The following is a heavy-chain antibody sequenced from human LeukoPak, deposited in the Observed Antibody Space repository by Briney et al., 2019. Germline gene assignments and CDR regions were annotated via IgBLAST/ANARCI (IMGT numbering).Heavy chain of an antibody. V-gene: IGHV4-38-2*02. Sequence: PSETLSLTCTVSGYSISSGYQWDWTRQPPGKGLEWIGNVYHSGNTYYNPSLKSRVTISVDTSKNQFSLKLSSVTAADTAVYYCARCWGLEQRGDWFDPWGQGTLVTVSS. CDR3: ARCWGLEQRGDWFDP. J-gene: IGHJ5*02. CDR1: GYSISSGYQ. CDR2: VYHSGNT. D-gene: IGHD1/OR15-1a*01.